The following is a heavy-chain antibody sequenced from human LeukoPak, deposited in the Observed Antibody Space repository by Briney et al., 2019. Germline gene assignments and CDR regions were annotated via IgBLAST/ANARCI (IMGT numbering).Heavy chain of an antibody. CDR1: GFTFSSYG. Sequence: GRSLRLSCAASGFTFSSYGMHWVRQAPGKGLEWVAVIWYDGSNKYYADSVKGRFTISRDNSKNTLYLQMNSLRAEDTAVYYCATAHCGGDCYSSALDYWGQGTLVTVSS. V-gene: IGHV3-33*01. J-gene: IGHJ4*02. CDR3: ATAHCGGDCYSSALDY. CDR2: IWYDGSNK. D-gene: IGHD2-21*02.